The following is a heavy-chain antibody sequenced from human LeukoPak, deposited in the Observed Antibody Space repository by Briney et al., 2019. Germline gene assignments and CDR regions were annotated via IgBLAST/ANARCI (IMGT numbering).Heavy chain of an antibody. Sequence: SETLSPTCGVYGGSFSGYYWSWIRQPPGKGLEWIGEINHSGSTNHNPSLKSRVTISVDTSKNQFSLKLTSVTAADTAVYYCARGRNWNYGGWFEPWGQGNLVTVSS. CDR1: GGSFSGYY. D-gene: IGHD1-7*01. J-gene: IGHJ5*01. CDR2: INHSGST. V-gene: IGHV4-34*01. CDR3: ARGRNWNYGGWFEP.